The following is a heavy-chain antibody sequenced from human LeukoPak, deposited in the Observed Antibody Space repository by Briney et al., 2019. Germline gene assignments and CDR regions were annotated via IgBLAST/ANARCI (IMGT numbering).Heavy chain of an antibody. V-gene: IGHV4-30-2*01. CDR2: IYHSGST. J-gene: IGHJ4*02. CDR1: GGSISSGGYS. Sequence: SETLSLTCAVSGGSISSGGYSWSWIRQPPGKGLEWIGYIYHSGSTYYNPSLKSRVTISVDRSKNQFSLKLSSVTAADTAVYYCARDHERSYVDYWGQGTLVTVSS. CDR3: ARDHERSYVDY.